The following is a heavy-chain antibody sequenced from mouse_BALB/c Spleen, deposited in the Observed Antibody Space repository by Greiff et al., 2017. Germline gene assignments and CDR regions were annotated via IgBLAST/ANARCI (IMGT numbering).Heavy chain of an antibody. CDR3: ARNYGNYEDYAMDY. CDR2: IWSGGST. V-gene: IGHV2-2*02. Sequence: VQLQQSGPGLVQPSQSLSITCTVSGFSLTSYGVHWVRQSPGKGLEWLGVIWSGGSTDYNAAFISRLSISKDNSKSQVFFKMNSLQANDTAIYYCARNYGNYEDYAMDYWGQGTSVTVSS. D-gene: IGHD2-1*01. CDR1: GFSLTSYG. J-gene: IGHJ4*01.